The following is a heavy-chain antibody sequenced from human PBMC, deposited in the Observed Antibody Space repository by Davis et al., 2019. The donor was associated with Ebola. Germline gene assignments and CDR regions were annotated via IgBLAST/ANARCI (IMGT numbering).Heavy chain of an antibody. CDR1: GYSFTSYW. CDR2: IYPGDSDT. Sequence: GESLKISCKGSGYSFTSYWIGWVRQMPGKGLEWMGIIYPGDSDTRYSPSFQGLVTISADKSISTAYLQWSSLKASDTAMYYCARLSGDPNYYYYYMDVWGKGTTVTVSS. CDR3: ARLSGDPNYYYYYMDV. V-gene: IGHV5-51*01. D-gene: IGHD7-27*01. J-gene: IGHJ6*03.